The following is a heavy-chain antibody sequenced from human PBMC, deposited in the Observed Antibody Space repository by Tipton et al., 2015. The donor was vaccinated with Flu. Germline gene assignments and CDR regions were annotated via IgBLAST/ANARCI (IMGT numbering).Heavy chain of an antibody. V-gene: IGHV4-39*07. CDR1: GGSISSSSYY. Sequence: TLSLTCTVSGGSISSSSYYWGWIRQPPGKGLEWIGSIYYSGSTYYNPSPKSRVTISVDTSKNQFSLKLSSVTAADTAVYYCASTPYDYVWGSSDYWGQGTLVTVSS. J-gene: IGHJ4*02. CDR2: IYYSGST. D-gene: IGHD3-16*01. CDR3: ASTPYDYVWGSSDY.